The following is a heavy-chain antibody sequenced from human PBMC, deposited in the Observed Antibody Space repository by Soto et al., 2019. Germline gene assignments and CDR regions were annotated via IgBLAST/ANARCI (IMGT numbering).Heavy chain of an antibody. CDR1: GYTFTSYA. Sequence: GASVKVSCKASGYTFTSYAMHWVRQAPGQRLEWMGWINAGNGNTKYSQKFQGRVTITRDTSASTAYMELSSLRSEDTAVYYCARGGRSSTSSYSCPGTYYYYGMDVWGQGTTVTVSS. CDR3: ARGGRSSTSSYSCPGTYYYYGMDV. V-gene: IGHV1-3*01. D-gene: IGHD2-2*02. J-gene: IGHJ6*02. CDR2: INAGNGNT.